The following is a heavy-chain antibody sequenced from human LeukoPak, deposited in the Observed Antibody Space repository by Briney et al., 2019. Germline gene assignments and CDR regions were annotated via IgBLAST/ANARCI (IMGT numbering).Heavy chain of an antibody. Sequence: SVKVSCKASGGTFSSYAISWVRQAPGQGLEWMGRIIRILGIANYAQKFQGRVTITADKSTSTAYVELSSLRSEDTAVYYCATLGYSYPLDYWGQGTLVTVSS. CDR2: IIRILGIA. V-gene: IGHV1-69*04. CDR3: ATLGYSYPLDY. J-gene: IGHJ4*02. CDR1: GGTFSSYA. D-gene: IGHD5-18*01.